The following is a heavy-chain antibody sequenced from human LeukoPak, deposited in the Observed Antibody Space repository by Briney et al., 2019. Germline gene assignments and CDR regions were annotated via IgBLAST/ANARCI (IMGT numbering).Heavy chain of an antibody. Sequence: GASVKVSCKASGYTFTNYYMHWVRQAPGEGLEWMGIINPTGGSTSYAQKFQGRVTMTRDTSTSTVYMELSSLRSEDTAVYYCARGTGLYCTNGVCYHFDYWGQGTLVTVSS. CDR2: INPTGGST. V-gene: IGHV1-46*01. J-gene: IGHJ4*02. CDR1: GYTFTNYY. D-gene: IGHD2-8*01. CDR3: ARGTGLYCTNGVCYHFDY.